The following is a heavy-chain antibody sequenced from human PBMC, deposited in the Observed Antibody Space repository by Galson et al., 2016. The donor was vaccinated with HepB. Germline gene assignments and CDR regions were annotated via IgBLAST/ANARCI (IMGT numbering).Heavy chain of an antibody. Sequence: SVKVSCKASGYTFTSYGLSWVRQAPGQGLEWMGWINTDNGNTVYAQKVQDRVTMTTDTSTNTVYMELRSLRSDDTAIYYCARTTFYGAGCCYNNFGMDIWGQGTTVTVSS. CDR1: GYTFTSYG. CDR2: INTDNGNT. J-gene: IGHJ6*02. CDR3: ARTTFYGAGCCYNNFGMDI. D-gene: IGHD2-21*01. V-gene: IGHV1-18*04.